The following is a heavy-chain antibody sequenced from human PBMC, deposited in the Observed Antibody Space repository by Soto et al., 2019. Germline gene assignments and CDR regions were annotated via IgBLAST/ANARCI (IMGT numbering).Heavy chain of an antibody. CDR2: IIPILGIA. CDR3: ARDLLGYGAKYDY. J-gene: IGHJ4*02. CDR1: GGTFSSYT. D-gene: IGHD4-17*01. V-gene: IGHV1-69*04. Sequence: ASVKVSCKASGGTFSSYTISWVRQAPGQGLEWMGRIIPILGIANYAQKFQGRVTITADKSTSTAYMELSSLRSEDTAVYYCARDLLGYGAKYDYWGQGTLVTVSS.